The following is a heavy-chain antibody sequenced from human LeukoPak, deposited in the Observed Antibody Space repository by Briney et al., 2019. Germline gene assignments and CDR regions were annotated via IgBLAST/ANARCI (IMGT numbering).Heavy chain of an antibody. CDR3: AKDKDYDILTGSLDC. D-gene: IGHD3-9*01. CDR1: GFIFDDYA. CDR2: ISWNGAGI. V-gene: IGHV3-9*01. Sequence: GGSLRLSCAASGFIFDDYAMHWVRQAPGKGLEWVSGISWNGAGIGYADSVKGRFTISRDNAKNSLYLQMNSLRAEDTALYYCAKDKDYDILTGSLDCWGQGTLVTVSP. J-gene: IGHJ4*02.